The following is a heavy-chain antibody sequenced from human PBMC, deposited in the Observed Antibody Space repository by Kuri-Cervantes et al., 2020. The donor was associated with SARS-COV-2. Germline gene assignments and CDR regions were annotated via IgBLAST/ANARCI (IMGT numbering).Heavy chain of an antibody. V-gene: IGHV1-18*04. D-gene: IGHD5-18*01. J-gene: IGHJ4*02. CDR1: GYTFTSYG. CDR2: ISAYNGNT. CDR3: SFDRGYSYGPFDY. Sequence: ASVKVSCKASGYTFTSYGISWVRQAPGQGLEWMGWISAYNGNTNYAQKLQGRVTITADKSTSTAYMELSSLRSEDTAVYYCSFDRGYSYGPFDYWGQGTLVTVSS.